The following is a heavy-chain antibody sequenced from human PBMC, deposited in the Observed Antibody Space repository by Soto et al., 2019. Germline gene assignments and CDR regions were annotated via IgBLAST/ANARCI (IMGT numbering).Heavy chain of an antibody. CDR1: GYTFTGYY. V-gene: IGHV1-2*02. J-gene: IGHJ4*02. CDR3: ARDPGACGEVWDI. Sequence: QVRLVQSGAEVKRPGASVKVSCKASGYTFTGYYMYWVRQAPGQGLGWVGWMNPNTGDTNYAQRFQGRVTMTRDTSISTAYMDLGRLTADDTAVYYWARDPGACGEVWDIWGQVTLVTVSS. D-gene: IGHD3-10*01. CDR2: MNPNTGDT.